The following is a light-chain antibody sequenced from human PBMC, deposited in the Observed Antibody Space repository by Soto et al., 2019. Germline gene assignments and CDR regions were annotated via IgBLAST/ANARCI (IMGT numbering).Light chain of an antibody. CDR3: QKYNSAPWT. CDR2: AAS. J-gene: IGKJ1*01. CDR1: QGMSHY. Sequence: DIQMTQSPSSLSASVGDRVTITCRASQGMSHYLAWYQQKPGKVPKLLIYAASTLQSGVPSRFSGSGSGTDFTLTISSLQPEDVATYYCQKYNSAPWTFGQVTKVEIK. V-gene: IGKV1-27*01.